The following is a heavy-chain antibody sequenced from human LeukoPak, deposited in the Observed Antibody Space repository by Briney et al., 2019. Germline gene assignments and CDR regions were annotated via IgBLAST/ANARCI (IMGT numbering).Heavy chain of an antibody. D-gene: IGHD6-19*01. CDR1: GFTLSSYA. V-gene: IGHV3-23*01. CDR3: AKDLAVAPDHFDY. J-gene: IGHJ4*02. Sequence: GGSLRLSCAASGFTLSSYAMSWVRQAPGKGLEWVSAISDTGNTYHADSVKGRFTISRDNSKNTLYLQMNSLRAEDTAVYYCAKDLAVAPDHFDYWGQGTLVTVSS. CDR2: ISDTGNT.